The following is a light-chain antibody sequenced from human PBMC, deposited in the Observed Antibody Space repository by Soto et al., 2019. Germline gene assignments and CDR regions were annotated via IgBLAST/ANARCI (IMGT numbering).Light chain of an antibody. CDR3: QHSYNEMWT. J-gene: IGKJ1*01. CDR1: QSISTY. Sequence: DIQMTQSPSSLSASVGDRVSITCRASQSISTYLNWYQQKPGKAPKLLIYAASSLQSGVPSRFSGSGSGTDFTLTISSLQPEDFATNYCQHSYNEMWTFGQGTKVDI. CDR2: AAS. V-gene: IGKV1-39*01.